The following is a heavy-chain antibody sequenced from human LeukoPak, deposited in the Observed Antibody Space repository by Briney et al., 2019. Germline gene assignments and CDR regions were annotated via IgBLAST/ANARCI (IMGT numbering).Heavy chain of an antibody. CDR3: ARDTMVSPFDY. Sequence: GSLRLSCAASGFTFSSYAMHWVRQAPGKGLEWVAVISYDGSNKYYADSVKGRFTISRDNSKNTLYLQMNSLRAEDTAVYYCARDTMVSPFDYWGQGTLVTVSS. CDR2: ISYDGSNK. J-gene: IGHJ4*02. CDR1: GFTFSSYA. D-gene: IGHD3-10*01. V-gene: IGHV3-30-3*01.